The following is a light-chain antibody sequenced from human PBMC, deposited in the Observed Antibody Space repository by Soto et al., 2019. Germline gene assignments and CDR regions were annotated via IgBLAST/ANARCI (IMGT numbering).Light chain of an antibody. Sequence: EIVLTQSPATLSLSPGERATLSCRASQSVSSYLAWYQQKPGQAPRLLIYDASNRATGIPARFSGSGSGTDSTLTITSLEPEVFSVYYCQHCSNWRAFGGGTKVEIK. J-gene: IGKJ4*01. CDR2: DAS. CDR1: QSVSSY. CDR3: QHCSNWRA. V-gene: IGKV3-11*01.